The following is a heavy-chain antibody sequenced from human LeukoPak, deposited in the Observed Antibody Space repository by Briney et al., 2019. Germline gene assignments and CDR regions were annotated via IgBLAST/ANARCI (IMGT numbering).Heavy chain of an antibody. V-gene: IGHV3-30*02. CDR1: GFTFSSYG. D-gene: IGHD3-10*01. J-gene: IGHJ4*02. CDR2: IRYDGSNK. CDR3: AKDSKRWKTYYYEAGSYYFDY. Sequence: GGSLRLSCAAPGFTFSSYGMHWVRQAPGKGLGWVAFIRYDGSNKYYADSVKGRFTISRDNSKNTLYLQMNSQRPEHTAVYYCAKDSKRWKTYYYEAGSYYFDYWGQGTRVTVSS.